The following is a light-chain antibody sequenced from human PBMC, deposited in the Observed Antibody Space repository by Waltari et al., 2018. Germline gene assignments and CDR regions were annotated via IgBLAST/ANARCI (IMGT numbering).Light chain of an antibody. CDR1: GSNLGAGYD. CDR2: GST. J-gene: IGLJ3*02. CDR3: QSYDTSLSVV. Sequence: QSVLTQPPSVSGAPGQRVTISCTGSGSNLGAGYDFLWYQQLPRAAPKLLIYGSTSRPLGVPARFFGSTSGTSASLAITGLQAEDSSDYYCQSYDTSLSVVFGGGTTLTVL. V-gene: IGLV1-40*01.